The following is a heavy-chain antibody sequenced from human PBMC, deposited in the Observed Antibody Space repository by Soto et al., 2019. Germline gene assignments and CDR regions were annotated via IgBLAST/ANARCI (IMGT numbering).Heavy chain of an antibody. CDR3: VRSGDNYNLLDY. V-gene: IGHV3-11*06. Sequence: GGSLRLSCAASGFTFSDHYMSWIRQAPGKGLEWIGYSSNSGSFTRYADSVKGRFSISRDNAKNSLYLQINSLRGDDAAIYYCVRSGDNYNLLDYWGQGTPVTVSS. CDR1: GFTFSDHY. D-gene: IGHD1-1*01. J-gene: IGHJ4*02. CDR2: SSNSGSFT.